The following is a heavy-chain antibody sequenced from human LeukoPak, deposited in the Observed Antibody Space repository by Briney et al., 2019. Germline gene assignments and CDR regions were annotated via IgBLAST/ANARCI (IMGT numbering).Heavy chain of an antibody. CDR1: GFTFSNAW. D-gene: IGHD3-3*01. Sequence: PGGSLRLSCAASGFTFSNAWMSWVRQAPGKGLEWVSAISGSGGSTYYADSVKGRFTISRDNSKNTLYLQMNSLRAEDTAVYYCAMGYTVFGVVSYFDYWGQGTLVTVSS. CDR3: AMGYTVFGVVSYFDY. CDR2: ISGSGGST. V-gene: IGHV3-23*01. J-gene: IGHJ4*02.